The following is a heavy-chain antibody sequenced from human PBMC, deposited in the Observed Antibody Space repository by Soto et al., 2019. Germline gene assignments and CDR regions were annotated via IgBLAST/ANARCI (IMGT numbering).Heavy chain of an antibody. D-gene: IGHD5-12*01. V-gene: IGHV1-69*04. CDR2: IIPILGIA. CDR1: GGTFSSYT. Sequence: GASVKVSCKASGGTFSSYTISWVRQAPGQGLEWMGRIIPILGIANYAQKFQGRVTITADKSTSTAYMELSSLRSEDTAVYYCARESGYEPFDYWGQGTLVTVSS. CDR3: ARESGYEPFDY. J-gene: IGHJ4*02.